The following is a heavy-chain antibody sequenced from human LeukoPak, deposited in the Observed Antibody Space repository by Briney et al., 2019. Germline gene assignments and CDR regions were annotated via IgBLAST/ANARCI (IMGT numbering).Heavy chain of an antibody. V-gene: IGHV4-59*08. CDR1: GGSISSYY. D-gene: IGHD3-3*01. J-gene: IGHJ4*02. CDR3: ARYSTIFGVVSPARYYFDY. Sequence: PSETLSLTCTVSGGSISSYYWSWIRQPPGKGLEWIGYIYYSGSTNYNPSLKSRVTISVDTSKNQLSLKLSTVTAADTAVYYCARYSTIFGVVSPARYYFDYWGQGTLVTVTS. CDR2: IYYSGST.